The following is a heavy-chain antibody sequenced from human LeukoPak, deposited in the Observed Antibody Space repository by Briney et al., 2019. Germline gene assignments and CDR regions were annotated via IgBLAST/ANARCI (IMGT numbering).Heavy chain of an antibody. V-gene: IGHV1-18*01. CDR1: GGTFSSYA. Sequence: ASVKVSCKASGGTFSSYAISWVRQAPGQGLEWMGWISTYNGNTNYAQKLQGRVTMTTDTSTSTAYMELRSLRSDDTAVYYCARAASTHFDYWGQGTLVTVSS. J-gene: IGHJ4*02. D-gene: IGHD6-13*01. CDR2: ISTYNGNT. CDR3: ARAASTHFDY.